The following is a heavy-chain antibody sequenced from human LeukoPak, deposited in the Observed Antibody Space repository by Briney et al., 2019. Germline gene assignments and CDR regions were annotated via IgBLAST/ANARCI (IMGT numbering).Heavy chain of an antibody. CDR3: ARGPTLRLLWFGESEK. D-gene: IGHD3-10*01. V-gene: IGHV1-69*05. CDR2: IIPIFGTA. Sequence: ASVKVSCKSSGCTFSIYAISWLRQAPGQGLEWMGGIIPIFGTANYAQKFQGRVTITTDESTSTAYMELSSLRSEGTAVYYCARGPTLRLLWFGESEKWGQGTLVTVSS. J-gene: IGHJ4*02. CDR1: GCTFSIYA.